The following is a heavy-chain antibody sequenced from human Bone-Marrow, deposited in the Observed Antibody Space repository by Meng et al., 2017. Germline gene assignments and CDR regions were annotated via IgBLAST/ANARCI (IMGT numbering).Heavy chain of an antibody. Sequence: QVQLQESGPGLVKPSQTLSLTCTVSGGSISSGGYYWSWIRQHPGKGLEWIGYIYYTGSTKYNPSLESRLTISVDTSTNQFSLKLTSVTAADTGVYYCARALRDRNWFDPWGQGILVTVSS. D-gene: IGHD3-16*01. CDR1: GGSISSGGYY. J-gene: IGHJ5*02. V-gene: IGHV4-61*08. CDR2: IYYTGST. CDR3: ARALRDRNWFDP.